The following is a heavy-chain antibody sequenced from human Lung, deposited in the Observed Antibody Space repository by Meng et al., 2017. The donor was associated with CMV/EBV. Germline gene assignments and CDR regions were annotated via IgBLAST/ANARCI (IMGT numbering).Heavy chain of an antibody. CDR1: GFTVSRNY. CDR2: IYSSGSGRT. V-gene: IGHV3-53*01. Sequence: GESLKISCAASGFTVSRNYMNWVRQTPGKGLEWVSVIYSSGSGRTKYADSVKGRFTISRDNSKNTVFLQMNSLRADDTAVYYCVRAPSYDILTAYPMAFDYWGQGTXVTVSS. CDR3: VRAPSYDILTAYPMAFDY. D-gene: IGHD3-9*01. J-gene: IGHJ4*02.